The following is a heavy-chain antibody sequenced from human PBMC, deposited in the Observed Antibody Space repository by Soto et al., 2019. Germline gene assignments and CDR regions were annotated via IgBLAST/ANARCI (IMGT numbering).Heavy chain of an antibody. D-gene: IGHD1-1*01. V-gene: IGHV3-74*01. CDR1: GFTSSSYW. Sequence: VGSLRLSCAASGFTSSSYWMHWVRQAPGKGLVWLSRINSDGSTRSYADSVKGRFTISRDNAKNTLYLQMNSLRAEDTAVYYCARGRTDDNTLKYYYYGMDVWGQGTTVTVSS. CDR3: ARGRTDDNTLKYYYYGMDV. CDR2: INSDGSTR. J-gene: IGHJ6*02.